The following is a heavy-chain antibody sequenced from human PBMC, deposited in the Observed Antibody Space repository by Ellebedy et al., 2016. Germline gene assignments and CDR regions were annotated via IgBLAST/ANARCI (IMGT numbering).Heavy chain of an antibody. CDR3: ASGGRGYFDL. D-gene: IGHD2-15*01. CDR2: IIPMFGTT. Sequence: GGSLRLSCAASGFIVSSNYMSWVRQAPGQGLEWMGGIIPMFGTTNYAQKFQGRLTVTADESTRTAYMELSSLRSEDLALYYCASGGRGYFDLWGRGTLVTVSS. V-gene: IGHV1-69*01. J-gene: IGHJ2*01. CDR1: GFIVSSNY.